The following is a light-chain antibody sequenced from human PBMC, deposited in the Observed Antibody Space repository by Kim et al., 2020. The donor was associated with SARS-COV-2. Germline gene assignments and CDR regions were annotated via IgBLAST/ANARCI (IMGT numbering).Light chain of an antibody. Sequence: QRVLISCSGSSSNIGSNNVHWYQQLPGTAPKVLIHSNNQRPSGVPDRFSGSKSGTSASLAISGHQSEDEADYYCGAWDDSLNGRGVFGGGTQLTVL. CDR3: GAWDDSLNGRGV. CDR2: SNN. J-gene: IGLJ3*02. CDR1: SSNIGSNN. V-gene: IGLV1-44*01.